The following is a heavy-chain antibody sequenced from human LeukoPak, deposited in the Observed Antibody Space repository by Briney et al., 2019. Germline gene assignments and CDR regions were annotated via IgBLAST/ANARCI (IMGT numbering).Heavy chain of an antibody. D-gene: IGHD6-19*01. CDR1: GFTFSSYW. CDR2: INTDASST. CDR3: ARHLYSSGWYGIDY. J-gene: IGHJ4*02. Sequence: GGSLRLSCAASGFTFSSYWMHWVRQAPGKGLVWVSRINTDASSTSYADSVKGRFTISRDNAKDTLYLQMNSLRAEDTAVYYCARHLYSSGWYGIDYWGQGTLVTVSS. V-gene: IGHV3-74*01.